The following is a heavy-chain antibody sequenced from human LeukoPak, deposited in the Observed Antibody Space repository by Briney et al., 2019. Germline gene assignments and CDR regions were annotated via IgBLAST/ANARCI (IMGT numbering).Heavy chain of an antibody. Sequence: ASVKVSCKASGFSFTSSAMQWVRPARGQRLAWIGWIVVGSGNTNYAQKFQDRVIMTRDMSTSTAYMELSSLRSEDTAVYYCAAGSSISGAYGMDVWGQGTTVTVSS. CDR1: GFSFTSSA. CDR3: AAGSSISGAYGMDV. J-gene: IGHJ6*02. V-gene: IGHV1-58*02. D-gene: IGHD3-3*02. CDR2: IVVGSGNT.